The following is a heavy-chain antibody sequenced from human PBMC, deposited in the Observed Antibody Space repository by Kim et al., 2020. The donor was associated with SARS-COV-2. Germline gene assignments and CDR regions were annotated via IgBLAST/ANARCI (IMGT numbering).Heavy chain of an antibody. J-gene: IGHJ4*02. CDR1: GFTFSSYG. Sequence: GGSLRPSCAASGFTFSSYGLTWVRQAPGKGLEWVAGISASGGDTHYAVSVQGRFTISRDNSRNALNLEMNSLRAEDTALYYCAKVTTKTAPFYDSWGQGTLVTVSS. CDR2: ISASGGDT. CDR3: AKVTTKTAPFYDS. D-gene: IGHD4-4*01. V-gene: IGHV3-23*01.